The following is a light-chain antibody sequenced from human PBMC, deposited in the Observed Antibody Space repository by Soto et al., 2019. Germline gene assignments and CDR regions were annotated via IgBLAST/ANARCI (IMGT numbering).Light chain of an antibody. CDR1: SSNIGRHA. V-gene: IGLV1-44*01. CDR2: NNN. CDR3: AVWDDSLNGPV. J-gene: IGLJ3*02. Sequence: QSALTQPPSASGTSGQRVTISSSGSSSNIGRHAVKWYQQVPGTAPKLLIYNNNQRPSGVPDRFSGSKSGTSASLAISGLQSEDEADYYCAVWDDSLNGPVFGGGTKLTV.